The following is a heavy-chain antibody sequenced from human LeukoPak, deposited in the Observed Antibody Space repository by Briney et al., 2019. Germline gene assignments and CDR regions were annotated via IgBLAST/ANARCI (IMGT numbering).Heavy chain of an antibody. J-gene: IGHJ2*01. V-gene: IGHV4-59*11. D-gene: IGHD4-17*01. CDR2: IYYSGTT. CDR1: GGSMNSHY. CDR3: ARDHGEYDTWYFDL. Sequence: PSETLSLTCIVSGGSMNSHYWSWIRQPPGKGLEWIGYIYYSGTTNYNPSLKSRVTISVDTSKNLFSLRLSSVTAADTAVYYCARDHGEYDTWYFDLWGRGTLVTVSS.